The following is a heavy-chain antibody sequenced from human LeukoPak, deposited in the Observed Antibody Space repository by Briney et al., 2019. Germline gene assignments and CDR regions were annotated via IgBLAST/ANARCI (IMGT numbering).Heavy chain of an antibody. J-gene: IGHJ4*02. Sequence: TGGSLRLSCVASGFTFTECAMSWIRQPPGKGREGVAFITATGDTAYYADSVKGRFTISRDNSRNTVYMQMDSLRAEDTAIYYCAGDRNSDWYSPLDYWGQGSQVTVSP. CDR1: GFTFTECA. D-gene: IGHD6-19*01. V-gene: IGHV3-23*01. CDR2: ITATGDTA. CDR3: AGDRNSDWYSPLDY.